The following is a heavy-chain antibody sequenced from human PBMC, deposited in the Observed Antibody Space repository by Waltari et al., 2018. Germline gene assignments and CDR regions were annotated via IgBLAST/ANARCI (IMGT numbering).Heavy chain of an antibody. CDR1: GGSISSSSYY. Sequence: QLQLQESGPGLVKPSETLSLTCTVSGGSISSSSYYWGWIRQPPGTGLEWIGSIYYGGGTYYNASLKSRGTISVDTSKNQFSLKLSSVTAADTAVYSCARDGIVVVPAAKGRCFDYWGQGTLVTVSS. V-gene: IGHV4-39*07. CDR2: IYYGGGT. D-gene: IGHD2-2*01. CDR3: ARDGIVVVPAAKGRCFDY. J-gene: IGHJ4*02.